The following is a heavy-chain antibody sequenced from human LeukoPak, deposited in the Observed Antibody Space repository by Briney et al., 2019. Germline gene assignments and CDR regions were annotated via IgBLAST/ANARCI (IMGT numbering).Heavy chain of an antibody. J-gene: IGHJ4*02. V-gene: IGHV3-30-3*01. CDR2: ISYDGSNK. CDR1: GFTFSSYA. Sequence: GGSLRLSCAASGFTFSSYAMDWVRQAPGKGLEWVALISYDGSNKYYADSVKGRFTISRDNSKNTLYLQMNSLRAEDTAVYYCARDPSSGGYSYGSWISPRGYYFDYWGQGTLVTVSS. D-gene: IGHD5-18*01. CDR3: ARDPSSGGYSYGSWISPRGYYFDY.